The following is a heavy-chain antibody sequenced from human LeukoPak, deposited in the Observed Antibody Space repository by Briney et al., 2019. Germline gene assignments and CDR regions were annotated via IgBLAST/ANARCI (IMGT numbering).Heavy chain of an antibody. CDR2: ISAYNGNT. Sequence: ASVKVSCKASGYSFTSYGICRVRQAPGQWLEWMGWISAYNGNTNYAQKLEGRVTMTTDTSTSTAYMELRSLRSDDTAVYYCARGAAYYDFWSGYPHSGYDPQSPFDYWGQGTLVTVSS. CDR1: GYSFTSYG. V-gene: IGHV1-18*01. J-gene: IGHJ4*02. D-gene: IGHD3-3*01. CDR3: ARGAAYYDFWSGYPHSGYDPQSPFDY.